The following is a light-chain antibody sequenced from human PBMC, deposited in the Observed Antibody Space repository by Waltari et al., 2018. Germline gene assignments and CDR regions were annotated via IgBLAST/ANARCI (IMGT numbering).Light chain of an antibody. CDR3: QQLNSYPLT. Sequence: DIQLTEPASFLSASVGDRVTMTCRPSQGISSYFVWCQQKTGKAPSLLIYTASTLQRGVPSRCSGSGSGTEFTLTISSLQPEDFATYYCQQLNSYPLTFGQGTKVEIK. CDR1: QGISSY. J-gene: IGKJ1*01. CDR2: TAS. V-gene: IGKV1-9*01.